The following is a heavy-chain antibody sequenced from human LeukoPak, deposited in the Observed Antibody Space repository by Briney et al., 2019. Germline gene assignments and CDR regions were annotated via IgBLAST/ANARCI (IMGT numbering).Heavy chain of an antibody. CDR3: ARYCSSTSCYGFDP. J-gene: IGHJ5*02. CDR2: ISSSSYI. D-gene: IGHD2-2*01. CDR1: GFTFSSYS. V-gene: IGHV3-21*01. Sequence: GGSLRLSCAASGFTFSSYSMNWVRQAPGKGLEWVSSISSSSYIYYADSVKGRFTISRDNAKNSLYLQMNSLRAEDTAVYYCARYCSSTSCYGFDPWGQGTLVTVSS.